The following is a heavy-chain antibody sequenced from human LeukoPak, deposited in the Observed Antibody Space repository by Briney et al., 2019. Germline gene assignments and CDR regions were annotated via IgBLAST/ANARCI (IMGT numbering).Heavy chain of an antibody. J-gene: IGHJ6*03. D-gene: IGHD2/OR15-2a*01. CDR3: AKDQGRFYLLLGYYYMDV. CDR1: GFTFSSYG. V-gene: IGHV3-30*18. Sequence: GRSLTLSCAASGFTFSSYGMHWVRQAPGKGLEGVAVILYYGSNKYYADSVKGRFTISRDNSKNTLYLQMNSLRADDTAVYYCAKDQGRFYLLLGYYYMDVWGKGTTVTVSS. CDR2: ILYYGSNK.